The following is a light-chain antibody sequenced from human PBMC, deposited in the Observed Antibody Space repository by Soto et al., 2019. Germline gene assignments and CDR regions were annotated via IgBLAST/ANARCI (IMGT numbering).Light chain of an antibody. CDR2: EVT. V-gene: IGLV2-14*01. CDR1: NSDLGNYKY. CDR3: SSYTTTITV. Sequence: QSVLTQPASVSGSPGQSVTIPCTGTNSDLGNYKYVSWYQQYPGKPPQLLIYEVTNRPLGVSNRLSGSKSGNTASLTISGLQAEDEADYYCSSYTTTITVFGGGTKVTVL. J-gene: IGLJ3*02.